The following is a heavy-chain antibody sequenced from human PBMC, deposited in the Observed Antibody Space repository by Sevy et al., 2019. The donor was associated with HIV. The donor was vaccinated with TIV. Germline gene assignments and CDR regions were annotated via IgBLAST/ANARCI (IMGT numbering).Heavy chain of an antibody. CDR1: GYTFTGYG. CDR3: ARDITPYYYDSSGHLDAFDI. D-gene: IGHD3-22*01. J-gene: IGHJ3*02. Sequence: ASVKVSCKASGYTFTGYGISWVRQAPGQGLEWMGWISAYNGNTNYAQKLQGRVTMTTDTSTSTAYMELRSLRSDDTAVYYCARDITPYYYDSSGHLDAFDIWGQGTMVTVSS. V-gene: IGHV1-18*01. CDR2: ISAYNGNT.